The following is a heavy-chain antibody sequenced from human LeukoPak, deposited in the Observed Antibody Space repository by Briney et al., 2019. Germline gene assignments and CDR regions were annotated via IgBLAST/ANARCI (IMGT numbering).Heavy chain of an antibody. J-gene: IGHJ4*02. Sequence: ASVKVSCKASGGTFSSYAISWVRQAPGQGLEWMGGIIPIFGTANYAQKFQGRVTITADKSTSTAYMEPSSLRSEDTAVYYCVTHYYDSSGYLETEYYFDYWGQGTLVTVSS. D-gene: IGHD3-22*01. CDR3: VTHYYDSSGYLETEYYFDY. CDR2: IIPIFGTA. CDR1: GGTFSSYA. V-gene: IGHV1-69*06.